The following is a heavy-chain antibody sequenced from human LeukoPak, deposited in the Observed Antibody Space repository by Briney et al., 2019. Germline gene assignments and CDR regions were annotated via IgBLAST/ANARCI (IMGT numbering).Heavy chain of an antibody. CDR1: GGTFISYA. J-gene: IGHJ4*02. Sequence: GASVKVSCKASGGTFISYAISWVRQAPGQGIEWMGGIIPIFGTANYAQKFQGRGTITTDESTSTAYMELSSLRSEDTAVYYCARVRIEARNYFDYWGQGTLVTVSS. D-gene: IGHD6-6*01. CDR2: IIPIFGTA. CDR3: ARVRIEARNYFDY. V-gene: IGHV1-69*05.